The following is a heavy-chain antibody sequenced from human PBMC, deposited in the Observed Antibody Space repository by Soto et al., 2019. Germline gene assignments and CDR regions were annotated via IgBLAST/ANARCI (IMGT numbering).Heavy chain of an antibody. CDR2: ISAYNGNT. CDR1: GYTFTSYG. D-gene: IGHD6-6*01. Sequence: ASVKVSCKASGYTFTSYGISWVRQAPGQGLEWMGWISAYNGNTNYAQKLQGRVTMTTDTSTSTAYMELRSLRSDDTAVYYCARVSIAARHLRWFDPWGQGTLVTVSS. J-gene: IGHJ5*02. CDR3: ARVSIAARHLRWFDP. V-gene: IGHV1-18*04.